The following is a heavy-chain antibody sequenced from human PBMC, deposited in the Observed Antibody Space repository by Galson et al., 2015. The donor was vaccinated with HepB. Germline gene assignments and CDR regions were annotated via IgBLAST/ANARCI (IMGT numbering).Heavy chain of an antibody. CDR3: ATNTPAEVMRASGMDV. Sequence: SLRLSCAASGSILSSYSMNWVRQAPGKGLEWVSSMSSSTNYIYYADSVKGRFTVSIDNAKNSLFLQMNSLRAEDTAVYYCATNTPAEVMRASGMDVWGQGTAVTVSS. CDR2: MSSSTNYI. D-gene: IGHD2-15*01. V-gene: IGHV3-21*01. J-gene: IGHJ6*02. CDR1: GSILSSYS.